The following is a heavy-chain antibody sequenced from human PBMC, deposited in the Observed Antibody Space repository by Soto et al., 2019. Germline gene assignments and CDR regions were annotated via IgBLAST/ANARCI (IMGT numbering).Heavy chain of an antibody. CDR1: GCNFDYYS. V-gene: IGHV3-74*01. J-gene: IGHJ6*02. Sequence: GGSMRLSCGASGCNFDYYSVHGVPQAKGEGLEWVSGINANGSSPDYADSVKGRFTISRDNSKSTLYLQMNSLRAEDTALYYCAKGRSYYYYYGVDVWGQGTTVTVSS. CDR3: AKGRSYYYYYGVDV. CDR2: INANGSSP.